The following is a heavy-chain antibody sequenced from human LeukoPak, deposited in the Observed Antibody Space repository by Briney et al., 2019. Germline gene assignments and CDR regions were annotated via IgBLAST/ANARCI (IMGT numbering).Heavy chain of an antibody. D-gene: IGHD6-13*01. CDR3: ARGPLEAAADPLGAFDI. Sequence: GASVKVSCKASGYTFTSCGITWVRQAPGQGLEWMGWIRAYNSNTNYAQNFQGRVTITADKSTSTAYMELSSLRSEDTAVYYCARGPLEAAADPLGAFDIWGQGTMVTVSS. V-gene: IGHV1-18*01. J-gene: IGHJ3*02. CDR1: GYTFTSCG. CDR2: IRAYNSNT.